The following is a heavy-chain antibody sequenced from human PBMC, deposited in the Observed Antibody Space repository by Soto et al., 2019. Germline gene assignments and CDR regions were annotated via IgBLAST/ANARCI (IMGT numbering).Heavy chain of an antibody. V-gene: IGHV3-73*01. CDR1: GFTFSGSA. CDR2: IRSKANSYAT. Sequence: GGSLRLSCAASGFTFSGSAMHWVRQASGKGLEWVGRIRSKANSYATAYAASVKGRFTISRDDSKNTAYLQMSSLKTEDTAVYYCTRLSDYDILTGYYPGSPFGMDVWGQGTTVTVSS. CDR3: TRLSDYDILTGYYPGSPFGMDV. J-gene: IGHJ6*02. D-gene: IGHD3-9*01.